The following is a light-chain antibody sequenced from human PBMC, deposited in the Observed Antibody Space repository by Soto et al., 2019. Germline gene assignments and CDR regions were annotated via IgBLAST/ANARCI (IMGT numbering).Light chain of an antibody. J-gene: IGLJ6*01. Sequence: QSVLTQPPSVSGAPGQRVAISCNGSSSNIGAEYDVHWYQQLPVTAPKRLIYGDNNRPSGVPDRFSGYKSGTSASLAITGLLHEDEADYYIKSYDSILATFVVGSGTKVT. V-gene: IGLV1-40*01. CDR2: GDN. CDR1: SSNIGAEYD. CDR3: KSYDSILATFV.